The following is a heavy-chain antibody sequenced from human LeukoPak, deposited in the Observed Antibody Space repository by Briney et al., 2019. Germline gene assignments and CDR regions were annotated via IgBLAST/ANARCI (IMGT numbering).Heavy chain of an antibody. Sequence: SETLSLTCTVSGGSISSYYWSWIRQHPGKGLEWIGYIYYSGSTYYNPSLKSRVTISVDTSKNQFSLKLSSVTAADTAVYYCASSFITTSDPLPFDYWGQGTLVTVSS. J-gene: IGHJ4*02. CDR1: GGSISSYY. CDR2: IYYSGST. D-gene: IGHD3-22*01. CDR3: ASSFITTSDPLPFDY. V-gene: IGHV4-59*06.